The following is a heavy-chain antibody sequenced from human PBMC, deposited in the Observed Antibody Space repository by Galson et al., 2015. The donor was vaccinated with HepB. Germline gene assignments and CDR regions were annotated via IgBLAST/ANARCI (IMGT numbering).Heavy chain of an antibody. CDR3: TRDRPIDF. CDR1: GFTFSDFW. J-gene: IGHJ4*02. V-gene: IGHV3-74*01. Sequence: SLRLSCAASGFTFSDFWMDWVRQVPGKGLVWVSRISGDGGTTNYADSVKGRFTISRDNAKNTLYLQMSSLRADDTAVYYCTRDRPIDFWGQGTLVTVSS. CDR2: ISGDGGTT.